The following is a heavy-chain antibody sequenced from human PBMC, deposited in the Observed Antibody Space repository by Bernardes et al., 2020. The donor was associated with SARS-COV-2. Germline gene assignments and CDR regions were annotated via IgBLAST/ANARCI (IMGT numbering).Heavy chain of an antibody. CDR1: GYTFSDYG. D-gene: IGHD3-9*01. J-gene: IGHJ5*02. CDR2: ISVHNGDT. CDR3: ARGNYDILTGFLGSKRQGPYHWFAP. V-gene: IGHV1-18*01. Sequence: ASVKVSCMASGYTFSDYGIHWVRQAPGQGLECMGWISVHNGDTKYVQKFKGRVIMTTDTSTNTAYMELMSLTSDDTAVYYCARGNYDILTGFLGSKRQGPYHWFAPWGQGTLVTVSS.